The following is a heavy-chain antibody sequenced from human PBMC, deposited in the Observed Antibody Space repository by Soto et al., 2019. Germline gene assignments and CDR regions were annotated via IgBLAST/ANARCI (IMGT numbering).Heavy chain of an antibody. J-gene: IGHJ6*03. D-gene: IGHD2-2*01. Sequence: SETLSLTCAVYGGSFSGYYWSWIRQPPGKGLEWIGEINHSGSTNYNPSLKSRVTISVDTSKNQFSLKLSSVTAADTAVYYCARERYCSSTSCPEPGGYYYYMDVWGKGTTVTVSS. CDR2: INHSGST. CDR3: ARERYCSSTSCPEPGGYYYYMDV. CDR1: GGSFSGYY. V-gene: IGHV4-34*01.